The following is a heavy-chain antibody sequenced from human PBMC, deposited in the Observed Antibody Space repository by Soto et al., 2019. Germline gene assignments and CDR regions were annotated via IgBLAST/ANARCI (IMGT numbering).Heavy chain of an antibody. J-gene: IGHJ4*02. CDR2: IRSKTYGYGT. CDR1: GFIFSDSS. V-gene: IGHV3-73*02. D-gene: IGHD4-17*01. Sequence: EVQLVESGGGLVQPGGSLKLSCAASGFIFSDSSVHWVRQASGKGLEWVGRIRSKTYGYGTAYAASLKGRFTISRDDPRYTAYLQMDSLKTEDTAVYYCGQTSYGDNSGYWGQGTLVTVSS. CDR3: GQTSYGDNSGY.